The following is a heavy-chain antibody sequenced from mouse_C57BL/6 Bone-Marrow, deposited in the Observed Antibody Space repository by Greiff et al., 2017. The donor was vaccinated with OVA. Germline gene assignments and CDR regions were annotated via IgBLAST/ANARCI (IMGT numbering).Heavy chain of an antibody. Sequence: QVQLQQPGAELVKPGASVKLSCKASGYTFTSYWMQWVKQRPGQGLEWIGEIDPSDSYTNYNQKFKGKATLTVDTSSSTAYMQLSSLTSEDSAVDYCAPAGDYGSSHWYFDVWGTGTTVTVSS. CDR1: GYTFTSYW. D-gene: IGHD1-1*01. V-gene: IGHV1-50*01. J-gene: IGHJ1*03. CDR2: IDPSDSYT. CDR3: APAGDYGSSHWYFDV.